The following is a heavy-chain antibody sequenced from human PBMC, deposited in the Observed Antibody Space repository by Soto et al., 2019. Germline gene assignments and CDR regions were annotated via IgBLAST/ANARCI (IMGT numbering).Heavy chain of an antibody. CDR2: IYPGDSDT. D-gene: IGHD3-10*01. CDR1: GYNFATYW. J-gene: IGHJ5*02. Sequence: PGESLKISCKGSGYNFATYWIAWVRQMPGKGLEWMGIIYPGDSDTRYSPSFQGQVTISADKSISTAYLQWSSLKASDTAMYYCARLVNRLLWFGVGWFDPWGQGTLVTVSS. CDR3: ARLVNRLLWFGVGWFDP. V-gene: IGHV5-51*01.